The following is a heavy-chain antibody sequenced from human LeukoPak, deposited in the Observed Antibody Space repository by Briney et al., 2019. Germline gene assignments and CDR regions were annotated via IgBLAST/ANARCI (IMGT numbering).Heavy chain of an antibody. CDR2: IYYSGST. CDR1: GGSISSYY. J-gene: IGHJ4*02. CDR3: ASSYDILTGYLS. D-gene: IGHD3-9*01. Sequence: SETLSLTCTVSGGSISSYYWSWIRQPPGKGLEWIGYIYYSGSTNYNPSLKSRVTISVDTSKNQFSLKLSSVTAADTAVYYCASSYDILTGYLSWGQGTLVTVSS. V-gene: IGHV4-59*01.